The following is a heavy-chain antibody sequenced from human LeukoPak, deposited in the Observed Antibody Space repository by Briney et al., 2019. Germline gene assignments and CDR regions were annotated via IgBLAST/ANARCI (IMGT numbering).Heavy chain of an antibody. CDR2: IYSGGST. D-gene: IGHD3-10*01. J-gene: IGHJ4*02. V-gene: IGHV3-66*01. Sequence: GGSLRLSCAASEFSVGSNYMTWVRQAPGKGLEWVSLIYSGGSTYYADSVKGRFTISRDNAKNSLYLQMNSLRAEDTAVYYCARVLLWFGELPPGPFDYWGQGTLVTVSS. CDR1: EFSVGSNY. CDR3: ARVLLWFGELPPGPFDY.